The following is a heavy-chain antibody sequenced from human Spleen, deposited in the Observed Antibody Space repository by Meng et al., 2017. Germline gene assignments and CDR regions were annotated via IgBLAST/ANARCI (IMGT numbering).Heavy chain of an antibody. CDR1: GFTFSSYN. J-gene: IGHJ4*02. CDR3: AKDPRLGYCSGGSCYESY. V-gene: IGHV3-23*01. CDR2: ISGSGGST. D-gene: IGHD2-15*01. Sequence: GESLKISCAASGFTFSSYNMHWVRQAPGKGLEWVSAISGSGGSTYYADSVKGRFTISRDNSKNTLYLQMNSLRAEDTAVYYCAKDPRLGYCSGGSCYESYWGQGTLVTVSS.